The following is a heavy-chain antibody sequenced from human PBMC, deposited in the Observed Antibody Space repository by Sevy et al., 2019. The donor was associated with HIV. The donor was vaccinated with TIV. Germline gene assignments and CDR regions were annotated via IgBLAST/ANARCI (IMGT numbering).Heavy chain of an antibody. J-gene: IGHJ4*02. CDR3: STDDLISY. CDR1: GFDFANAW. CDR2: IKSITDGGAA. V-gene: IGHV3-15*07. Sequence: GGSLRLSCTASGFDFANAWMNWVRQAPGKGLEWVGHIKSITDGGAADYAAPVKGRFTISRHDSKNTLYLQMNSLKAEDTAVYYSSTDDLISYWGRGTLVTVSS.